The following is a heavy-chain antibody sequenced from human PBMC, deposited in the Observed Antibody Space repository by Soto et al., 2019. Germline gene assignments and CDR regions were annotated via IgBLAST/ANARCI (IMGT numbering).Heavy chain of an antibody. CDR3: ASDRTMVSPLHDY. Sequence: QVQLVQSGAEVKKPGSSVKVSSKASGGTFSSYTISWVRQASGQGLEWMGRIIPILGIANYAQKFQGRVTITADKSTSTAYMELSSLRSEDTAVYYCASDRTMVSPLHDYWCHGTLVTVSS. D-gene: IGHD3-10*01. CDR1: GGTFSSYT. CDR2: IIPILGIA. V-gene: IGHV1-69*02. J-gene: IGHJ4*01.